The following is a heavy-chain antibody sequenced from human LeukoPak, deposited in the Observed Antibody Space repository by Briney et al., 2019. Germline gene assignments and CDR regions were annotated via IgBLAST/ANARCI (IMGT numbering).Heavy chain of an antibody. Sequence: GGSLRLSCAASGFTFSSYAMSWVRQAPGKGLEWVSAISGSGGSTYYADSVKGRFTISRDNSKNTLYPQMNSLRAEDTAVYYCAKSAYVYYYDSSGQFDYWGQGTLVTVSS. CDR1: GFTFSSYA. CDR2: ISGSGGST. CDR3: AKSAYVYYYDSSGQFDY. J-gene: IGHJ4*02. V-gene: IGHV3-23*01. D-gene: IGHD3-22*01.